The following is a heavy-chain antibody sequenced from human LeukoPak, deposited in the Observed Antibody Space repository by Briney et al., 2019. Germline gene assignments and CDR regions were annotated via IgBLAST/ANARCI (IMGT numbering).Heavy chain of an antibody. Sequence: GFLRLSCAASGFRFSNFAMSWVRQAPGKGLEWVSLIIGSSGDTLYADSVKGRFTISRDISKNRLYLQMNSLRAEDTALYYCAKGAYDYIEMGYFDDWGQGTLVTVSS. D-gene: IGHD5-12*01. CDR3: AKGAYDYIEMGYFDD. CDR1: GFRFSNFA. CDR2: IIGSSGDT. J-gene: IGHJ4*02. V-gene: IGHV3-23*01.